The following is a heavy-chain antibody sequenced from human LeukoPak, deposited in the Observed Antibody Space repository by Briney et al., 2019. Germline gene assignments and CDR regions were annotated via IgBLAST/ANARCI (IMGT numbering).Heavy chain of an antibody. Sequence: GGSLRLSCAASGFTFSSYGMHWVRQAPGKGLEWVAVIRYDGSNKYYADSVKGRFTISRGNSKNTLYLQMNSLRAEDTAVYYCAKGGTYRDYFDYWGQGTLVTVSS. CDR3: AKGGTYRDYFDY. V-gene: IGHV3-30*02. D-gene: IGHD3-16*01. CDR1: GFTFSSYG. J-gene: IGHJ4*02. CDR2: IRYDGSNK.